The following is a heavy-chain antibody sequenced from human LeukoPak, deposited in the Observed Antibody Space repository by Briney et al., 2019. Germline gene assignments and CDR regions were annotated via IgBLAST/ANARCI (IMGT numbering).Heavy chain of an antibody. J-gene: IGHJ3*02. D-gene: IGHD3-22*01. Sequence: SGTLSLTCTVSVESIGSHYWGWIRQPPGRGLEWIGYIFYVGSTNYNPSLKSLVTISVDTSKNQFSLKLNSVTAADTAVYYCARDYYDSRGDAFDIWGQGTMVTVSS. V-gene: IGHV4-59*11. CDR1: VESIGSHY. CDR2: IFYVGST. CDR3: ARDYYDSRGDAFDI.